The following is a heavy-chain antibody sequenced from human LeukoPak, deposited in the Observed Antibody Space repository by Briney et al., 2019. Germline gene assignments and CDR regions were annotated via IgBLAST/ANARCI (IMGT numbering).Heavy chain of an antibody. CDR3: AKDQQIVLAKYYFDS. V-gene: IGHV3-74*01. Sequence: GGSLRLSCAASGFTFSSYWMHWVRQAPGKGLVWVSRINSEGSDTSYADSVKGRFTITRDNAKNTVYLQMNSLRVEDTAVYYCAKDQQIVLAKYYFDSWGQGILVTVSS. J-gene: IGHJ4*02. CDR1: GFTFSSYW. D-gene: IGHD1/OR15-1a*01. CDR2: INSEGSDT.